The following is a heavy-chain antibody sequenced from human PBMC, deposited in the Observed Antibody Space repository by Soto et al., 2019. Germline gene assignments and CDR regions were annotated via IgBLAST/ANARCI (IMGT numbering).Heavy chain of an antibody. D-gene: IGHD1-26*01. CDR2: INSGSTSV. V-gene: IGHV3-48*01. J-gene: IGHJ4*02. CDR3: TSSASPDAY. Sequence: EVQLVESGGGLVQPGGSLRLSCVASGFDFNSYSMNWVRQAPEKGLEWISYINSGSTSVFYADSVKGRFTISRDNAKNSLYLQMNSLRAEDTAVYYCTSSASPDAYWGQGTLVTVSS. CDR1: GFDFNSYS.